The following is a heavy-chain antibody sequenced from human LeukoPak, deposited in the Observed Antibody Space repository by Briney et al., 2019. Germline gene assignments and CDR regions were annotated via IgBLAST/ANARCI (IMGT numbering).Heavy chain of an antibody. CDR3: TRFGDYGEY. Sequence: GGSLRLSCEASGFSFGDYNMHWVRQAPGKGLEWVSLISRNGAATKYADSVRGRFTVSRDNSKSSLYLQMNSLSTEDTALYYCTRFGDYGEYWGQGTLVTVSS. J-gene: IGHJ4*02. D-gene: IGHD3-10*01. V-gene: IGHV3-43*01. CDR1: GFSFGDYN. CDR2: ISRNGAAT.